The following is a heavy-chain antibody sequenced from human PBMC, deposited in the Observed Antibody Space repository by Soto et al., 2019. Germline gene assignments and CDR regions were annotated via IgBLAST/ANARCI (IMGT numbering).Heavy chain of an antibody. CDR2: IYYSGST. J-gene: IGHJ4*02. D-gene: IGHD4-17*01. CDR1: GGSISSYY. CDR3: ARDRRYGGNGPFDY. V-gene: IGHV4-59*01. Sequence: SETLSLTCTVSGGSISSYYWSWIRQPPGKGLEWIGYIYYSGSTNYNPSLKSRVTISVDTSKNQFSLKLSSVTAADTAVYYCARDRRYGGNGPFDYWGQGTLVTVSS.